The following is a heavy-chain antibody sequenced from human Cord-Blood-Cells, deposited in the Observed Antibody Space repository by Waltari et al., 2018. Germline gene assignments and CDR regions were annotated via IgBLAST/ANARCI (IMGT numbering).Heavy chain of an antibody. CDR2: MNPNSGNT. Sequence: QVQLVQSGAEVKKPGASVKVSCKASGYTFTSYDINWLRQATGQGLEWMGWMNPNSGNTGYAKKFQGRVTMTRNTSISTAYMELGSLRSEDTAVYYCARTVVTSDMYYFDYWGQGTLVTVSS. CDR1: GYTFTSYD. CDR3: ARTVVTSDMYYFDY. D-gene: IGHD2-2*01. V-gene: IGHV1-8*01. J-gene: IGHJ4*02.